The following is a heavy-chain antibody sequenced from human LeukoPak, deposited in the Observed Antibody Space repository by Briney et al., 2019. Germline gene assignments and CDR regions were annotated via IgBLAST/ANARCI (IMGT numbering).Heavy chain of an antibody. CDR1: GYTFTSYG. CDR3: ARRVRGVATIMWLGPDREYYFDY. V-gene: IGHV1-18*01. CDR2: ISAYNGNT. J-gene: IGHJ4*02. Sequence: ASVKVSCKASGYTFTSYGISWVRQAPGQGLEWMGWISAYNGNTNYAQKLQGRVTMTTDTSTSTAYMELSSLRSEDTAVYYCARRVRGVATIMWLGPDREYYFDYWGQGTLVTVSS. D-gene: IGHD5-12*01.